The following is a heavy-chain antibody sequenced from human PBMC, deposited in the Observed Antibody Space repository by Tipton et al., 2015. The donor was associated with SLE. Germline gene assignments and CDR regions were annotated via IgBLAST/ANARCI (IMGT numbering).Heavy chain of an antibody. CDR3: ARGDRGVLLPHYWFDP. V-gene: IGHV4-34*01. D-gene: IGHD3-10*01. J-gene: IGHJ5*02. Sequence: LRLSCAVYGGSFSGYYWSWIRQPPGKGLEWIGEINHSGSTNYNPSLKSRVTISVDTSKNQFSLKLSSVTAADTAVYYCARGDRGVLLPHYWFDPWGQGTLVTVSS. CDR1: GGSFSGYY. CDR2: INHSGST.